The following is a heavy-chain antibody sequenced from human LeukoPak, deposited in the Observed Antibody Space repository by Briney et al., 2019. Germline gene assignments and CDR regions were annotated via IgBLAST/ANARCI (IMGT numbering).Heavy chain of an antibody. J-gene: IGHJ6*02. CDR2: IYYSGST. Sequence: SETLSLTCTVSGGSISSSSYYWGWIRQPPGKGLEWIGYIYYSGSTYYNPSLKSRVTISVDTSKNQFSLKLSSVTAADTAVYYCARSQAYYDGMDVWGQGTTVTVSS. CDR3: ARSQAYYDGMDV. CDR1: GGSISSSSYY. V-gene: IGHV4-30-4*08.